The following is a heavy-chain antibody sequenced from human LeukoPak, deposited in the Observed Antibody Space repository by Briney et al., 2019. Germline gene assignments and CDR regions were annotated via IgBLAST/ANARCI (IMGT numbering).Heavy chain of an antibody. D-gene: IGHD6-19*01. CDR3: ARDLAVAGQIANDY. Sequence: SETLSLTCTVSGGSISSGDYYWSWIRQPPGKGLEWIGEINHSGSTNYNPSLKSRVTISVDTSKNQFSLKLSSVTAADTAVYYCARDLAVAGQIANDYWGQGTLVTVSS. CDR1: GGSISSGDYY. J-gene: IGHJ4*02. CDR2: INHSGST. V-gene: IGHV4-39*07.